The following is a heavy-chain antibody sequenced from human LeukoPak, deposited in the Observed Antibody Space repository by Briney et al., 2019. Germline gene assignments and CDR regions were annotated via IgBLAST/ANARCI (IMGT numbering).Heavy chain of an antibody. V-gene: IGHV5-51*01. J-gene: IGHJ4*02. Sequence: GESLKISCQGSGYSFTSYWIGWVRQMPGKGLEWMGIIYPGDSDTRYSPSFQGQVTISADKSISTAYLQWSSLKASDTAMYYCARSGYSSSWYLDYWGQGTLVTVSS. CDR2: IYPGDSDT. CDR1: GYSFTSYW. D-gene: IGHD6-13*01. CDR3: ARSGYSSSWYLDY.